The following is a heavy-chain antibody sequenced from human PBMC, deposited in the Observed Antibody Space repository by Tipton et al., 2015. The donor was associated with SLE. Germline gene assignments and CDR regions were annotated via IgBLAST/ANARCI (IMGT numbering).Heavy chain of an antibody. D-gene: IGHD1-26*01. CDR3: ASASGSLYYFDY. V-gene: IGHV1-18*01. J-gene: IGHJ4*02. CDR1: GGTFSSYA. CDR2: ISAYNGNT. Sequence: QSGPEVKKPGSSVKVSCKASGGTFSSYAISWVRQAPGQGLEWMGWISAYNGNTNYAQKLQGRVTMTTDTSTSTAYMELRSLRSDDTAVYYCASASGSLYYFDYWGQGTLVTVSS.